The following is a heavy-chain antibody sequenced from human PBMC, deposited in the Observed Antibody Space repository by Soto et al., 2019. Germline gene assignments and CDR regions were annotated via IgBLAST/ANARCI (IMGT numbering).Heavy chain of an antibody. V-gene: IGHV2-5*02. J-gene: IGHJ4*02. CDR2: IYWDDDK. CDR1: GFSLSTSGVG. D-gene: IGHD2-15*01. CDR3: AHRRGGGGYCSGGSCYSET. Sequence: QITLKESGPTLVKPTQTLTLTCTFSGFSLSTSGVGVGWIRQPPGKALEWLALIYWDDDKRYSPSLKSRLTITKDTSKNQVVLTMTNMEPVDTATYYCAHRRGGGGYCSGGSCYSETWGQGTLVTVSS.